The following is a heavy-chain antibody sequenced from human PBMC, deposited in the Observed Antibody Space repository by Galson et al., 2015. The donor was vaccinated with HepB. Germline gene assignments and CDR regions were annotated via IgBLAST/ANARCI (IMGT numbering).Heavy chain of an antibody. J-gene: IGHJ4*02. V-gene: IGHV3-21*01. Sequence: SLRLSCAASGFTSSSYSMNWVRQAPGKGLEWVSSISSSSSYIYYADSVKGRFTISRDNAKNSLYLQMNSLRAEDTAVYYCASDVVYDSSGYQYDNDYWGQGTLVTVSS. CDR2: ISSSSSYI. CDR3: ASDVVYDSSGYQYDNDY. CDR1: GFTSSSYS. D-gene: IGHD3-22*01.